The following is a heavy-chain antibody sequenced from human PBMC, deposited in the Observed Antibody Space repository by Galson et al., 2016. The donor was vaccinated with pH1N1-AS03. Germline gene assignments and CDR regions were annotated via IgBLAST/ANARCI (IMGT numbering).Heavy chain of an antibody. D-gene: IGHD3-10*02. CDR3: AKDRSSRNVLGAYDY. V-gene: IGHV3-23*01. Sequence: SLRLSCAASGFTFSNYGMSWVRQAPGKGLEWVLDISSGNTYHADSVKGRFTISRDDSKNTLYLQMNSLRAEDTAVYYCAKDRSSRNVLGAYDYWGQGTLVTVSS. CDR2: ISSGNT. J-gene: IGHJ4*02. CDR1: GFTFSNYG.